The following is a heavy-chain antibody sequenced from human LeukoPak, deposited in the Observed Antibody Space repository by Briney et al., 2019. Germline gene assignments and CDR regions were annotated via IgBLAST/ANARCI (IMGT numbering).Heavy chain of an antibody. V-gene: IGHV4-59*01. J-gene: IGHJ3*02. CDR1: GGSISSYY. D-gene: IGHD3-10*01. CDR2: IYYSGST. Sequence: PSETLSLTCTVSGGSISSYYWSWIRQPPGKGLEWIGYIYYSGSTNYNPSLKSRVTISVDTSKNQFSLKLSSVTAADTAVYYCARLLRWFEEGEAFDIWGQGTMVTVSS. CDR3: ARLLRWFEEGEAFDI.